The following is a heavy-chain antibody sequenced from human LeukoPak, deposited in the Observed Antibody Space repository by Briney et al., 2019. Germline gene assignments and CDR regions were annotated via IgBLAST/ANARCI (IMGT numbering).Heavy chain of an antibody. CDR3: TTEPYYYDSSGNYLWYFDY. CDR2: IKTKADGGTT. D-gene: IGHD3-22*01. V-gene: IGHV3-15*01. J-gene: IGHJ4*02. CDR1: VFTFSNAW. Sequence: GGSLRLSCAASVFTFSNAWMNWVRQAPGKGLEWVGQIKTKADGGTTDYAAPVKGRFTISRDDSKSTLYLQMNSLKTEDTAVYYCTTEPYYYDSSGNYLWYFDYWGQGILVTVSS.